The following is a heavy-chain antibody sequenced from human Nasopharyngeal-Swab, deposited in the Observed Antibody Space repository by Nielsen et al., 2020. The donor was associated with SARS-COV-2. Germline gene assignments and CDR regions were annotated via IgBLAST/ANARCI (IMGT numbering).Heavy chain of an antibody. D-gene: IGHD1-26*01. CDR2: MNPNSGNT. CDR3: ARGGVGPVGGALDY. Sequence: ASVKVSCKASGYTFTSYDINWVRQATGQGLEWMGWMNPNSGNTGYAQKFQGRVTMTEDTSTDTAYMELSSLRSDDTAVYYCARGGVGPVGGALDYWGQGTLVTVSS. J-gene: IGHJ4*02. CDR1: GYTFTSYD. V-gene: IGHV1-8*01.